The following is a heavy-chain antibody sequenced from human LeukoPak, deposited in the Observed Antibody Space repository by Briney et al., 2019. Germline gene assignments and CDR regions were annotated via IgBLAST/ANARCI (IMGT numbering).Heavy chain of an antibody. J-gene: IGHJ4*02. D-gene: IGHD4-23*01. Sequence: PGGSLRLSCAASGFTFSNYAMSWLRQTPGKGLEWVSVISGSGGGTYYADSVKGRFTVSRDNYKNTLFLQMNSLRAEDTAVYYCATGLSENLRWYFGYWGQGTLVTVSS. CDR1: GFTFSNYA. CDR2: ISGSGGGT. V-gene: IGHV3-23*01. CDR3: ATGLSENLRWYFGY.